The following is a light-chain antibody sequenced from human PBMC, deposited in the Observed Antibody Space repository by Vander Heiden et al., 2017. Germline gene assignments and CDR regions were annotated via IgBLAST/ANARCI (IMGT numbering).Light chain of an antibody. CDR2: KAS. CDR1: QSISSW. CDR3: QQYNSYLVT. Sequence: ILITQSPSTLSASVGDRVTITCRASQSISSWLAWYQQKPGKAPKLLIYKASSLERGVPSRFSGSGSGTEFTLTISSLQPDDVATYYCQQYNSYLVTFGQGTKLEIK. J-gene: IGKJ2*01. V-gene: IGKV1-5*03.